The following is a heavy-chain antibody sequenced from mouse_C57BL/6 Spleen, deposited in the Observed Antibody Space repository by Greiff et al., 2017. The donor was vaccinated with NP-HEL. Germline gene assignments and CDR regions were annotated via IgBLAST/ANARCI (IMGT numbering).Heavy chain of an antibody. Sequence: VKLMESGPGLVAPSQSLSITCTVSGFSLTSYGVHWVRQPPGKGLEWLVVIWSDGSTTYNSALKSRLSISKDNSKSQVFLKMNSLQTDDTAMYYCARHPYYYGYAMDYWGQGTSVTVSS. CDR1: GFSLTSYG. V-gene: IGHV2-6-1*01. CDR2: IWSDGST. J-gene: IGHJ4*01. D-gene: IGHD1-1*01. CDR3: ARHPYYYGYAMDY.